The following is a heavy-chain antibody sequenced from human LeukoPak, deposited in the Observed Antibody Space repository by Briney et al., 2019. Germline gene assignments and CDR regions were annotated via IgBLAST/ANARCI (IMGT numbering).Heavy chain of an antibody. J-gene: IGHJ3*02. CDR3: ARRTSGAFAI. CDR1: GFPFSDHE. V-gene: IGHV3-48*03. CDR2: ISSSGSDK. Sequence: AGGSLRLSCAASGFPFSDHEMNWVRQAPGKGLEWVSYISSSGSDKYYPDSVKGRFTISRDNAKNSLYLQMNSLRAEDTAVCYCARRTSGAFAIWGQGTKVTVSS.